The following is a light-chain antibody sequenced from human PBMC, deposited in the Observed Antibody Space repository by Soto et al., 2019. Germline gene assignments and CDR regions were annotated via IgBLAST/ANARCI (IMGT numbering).Light chain of an antibody. J-gene: IGKJ1*01. CDR1: QRVLYSSNNKNY. V-gene: IGKV4-1*01. CDR2: WAS. Sequence: DIVMTQSPDSLAVSLGERATINCKSSQRVLYSSNNKNYLAWYQQKPGQPPKLLCYWASTRKSGVPDRFSGSGSGKDFTLTISSLQAEDVAVYYCQQYYSTPRTFGQGTKVEIK. CDR3: QQYYSTPRT.